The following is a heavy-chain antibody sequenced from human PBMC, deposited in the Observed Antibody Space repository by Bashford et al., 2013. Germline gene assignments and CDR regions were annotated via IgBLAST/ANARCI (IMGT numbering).Heavy chain of an antibody. CDR3: ASPGGEQLAGAGYYGMDV. CDR2: IIPIFGTA. J-gene: IGHJ6*02. D-gene: IGHD6-6*01. Sequence: WVRQAPGQGLEWMGGIIPIFGTANYAQKFQGRVTITADKSTSTAYMELSSLRSEDTAVYYCASPGGEQLAGAGYYGMDVWGQGTTVTVSS. V-gene: IGHV1-69*06.